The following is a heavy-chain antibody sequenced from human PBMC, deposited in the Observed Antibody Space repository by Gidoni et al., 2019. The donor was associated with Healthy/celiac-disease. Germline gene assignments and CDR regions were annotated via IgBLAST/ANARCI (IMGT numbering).Heavy chain of an antibody. Sequence: QAPGKGLEWVSSISSRSSYIYYADSVKGRFTISRDNAKNSLYLQMNSLRAEDTAVYYCAREASIDYWGQGTLVTVSS. CDR2: ISSRSSYI. CDR3: AREASIDY. J-gene: IGHJ4*02. V-gene: IGHV3-21*01.